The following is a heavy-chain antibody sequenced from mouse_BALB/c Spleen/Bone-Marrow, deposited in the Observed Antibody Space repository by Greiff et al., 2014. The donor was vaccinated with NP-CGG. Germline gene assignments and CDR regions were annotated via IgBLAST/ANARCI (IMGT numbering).Heavy chain of an antibody. D-gene: IGHD2-14*01. V-gene: IGHV1-77*01. CDR3: HMRYDYFDR. CDR2: IFPGSGNV. J-gene: IGHJ2*01. Sequence: VQGVESGAEVARPGASVKLSCKGSGYAFTDYYINWVKQKTGQGLEWIGEIFPGSGNVRYNEKFKGKATLTADKSSTTAYMPLSSLTSEDSAVYFCHMRYDYFDRWGQGTTLTVSS. CDR1: GYAFTDYY.